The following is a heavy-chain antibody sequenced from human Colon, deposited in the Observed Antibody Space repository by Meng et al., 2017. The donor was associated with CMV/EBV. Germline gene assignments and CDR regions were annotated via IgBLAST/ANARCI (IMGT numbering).Heavy chain of an antibody. CDR3: ARGGCIGSNCYRNYYYYGMDV. CDR1: GFSLSDYW. J-gene: IGHJ6*02. V-gene: IGHV3-7*01. CDR2: IKQDGSDK. D-gene: IGHD2-15*01. Sequence: GESLKISCVVSGFSLSDYWMNWVRQAPGKGQEWVANIKQDGSDKHYVESVKGRFIVSRDNGKNSLHLQMNNLRAEDTGVYYCARGGCIGSNCYRNYYYYGMDVWGQGTTVTVSS.